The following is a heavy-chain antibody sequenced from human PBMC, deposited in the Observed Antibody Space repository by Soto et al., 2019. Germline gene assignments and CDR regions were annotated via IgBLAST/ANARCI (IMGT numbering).Heavy chain of an antibody. V-gene: IGHV5-51*01. Sequence: GESRKISCKGSGYIFTSYWIGWGLQMPGKGLEWMGIIYPGDSDTRYSPSFQGQVTISADKSISTAYLQWSSLKASDTAMYYCARSSGYYYDAFDIWGQGTMVTVSS. J-gene: IGHJ3*02. D-gene: IGHD3-22*01. CDR3: ARSSGYYYDAFDI. CDR1: GYIFTSYW. CDR2: IYPGDSDT.